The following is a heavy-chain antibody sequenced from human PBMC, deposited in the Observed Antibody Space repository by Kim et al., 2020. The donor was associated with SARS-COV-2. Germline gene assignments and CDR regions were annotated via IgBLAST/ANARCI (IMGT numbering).Heavy chain of an antibody. D-gene: IGHD5-12*01. CDR1: GYTLTELS. Sequence: ASVKVSCKVSGYTLTELSMHWVRQAPGKGLEWMGGFDPEDGETIYAQKFQGRVTMTEDTSTDTAYMELSSLRSEDTAVYYCATSPLYGGYVGGRFDYWGQGTLVTVSS. CDR3: ATSPLYGGYVGGRFDY. CDR2: FDPEDGET. V-gene: IGHV1-24*01. J-gene: IGHJ4*02.